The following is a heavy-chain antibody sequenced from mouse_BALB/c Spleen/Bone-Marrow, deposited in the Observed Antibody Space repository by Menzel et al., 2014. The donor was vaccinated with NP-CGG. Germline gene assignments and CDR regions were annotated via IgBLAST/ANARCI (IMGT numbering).Heavy chain of an antibody. J-gene: IGHJ2*01. Sequence: QVHVKQSGAELVKPGASVKMSCKAFGYPFTTYPIEWMRQNHGKSLEWIGNFHPYDDDTKYNEQFKGKAKLTVDKSSTTVSLELSRLTSDDSAVYYCARGAYGLFDYWGQGTTLTVSS. CDR2: FHPYDDDT. CDR3: ARGAYGLFDY. CDR1: GYPFTTYP. V-gene: IGHV1-47*01. D-gene: IGHD6-5*01.